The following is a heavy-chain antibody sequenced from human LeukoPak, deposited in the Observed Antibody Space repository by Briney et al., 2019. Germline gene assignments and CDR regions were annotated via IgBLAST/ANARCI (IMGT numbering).Heavy chain of an antibody. CDR1: GFTFSSYW. CDR3: ARRTYCGGDCYYEDY. D-gene: IGHD2-21*02. V-gene: IGHV3-7*03. J-gene: IGHJ4*02. CDR2: IKQDGSEK. Sequence: GGSLRLSCAASGFTFSSYWMSWVRQAPGKGLEWVANIKQDGSEKYYVDSVKGRFTISRDYAKNSLYLQMNSLRAEDTAVYYCARRTYCGGDCYYEDYWGQGTLVTVSS.